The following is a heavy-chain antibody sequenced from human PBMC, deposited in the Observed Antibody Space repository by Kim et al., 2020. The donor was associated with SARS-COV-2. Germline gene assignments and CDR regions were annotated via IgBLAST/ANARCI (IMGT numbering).Heavy chain of an antibody. V-gene: IGHV5-51*01. D-gene: IGHD7-27*01. CDR1: GYSFTSYW. Sequence: GESLKISCKGSGYSFTSYWIGWVRQMPGKGLEWMGIIYPGDSDTRYSPSFQGQVTISADKSISTAYLQWSSLKASDTAMYYCARLSWKVVTGAYFDYWGQGTLVTVSS. CDR2: IYPGDSDT. CDR3: ARLSWKVVTGAYFDY. J-gene: IGHJ4*02.